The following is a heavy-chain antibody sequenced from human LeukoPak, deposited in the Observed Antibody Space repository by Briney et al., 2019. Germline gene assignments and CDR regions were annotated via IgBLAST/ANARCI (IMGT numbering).Heavy chain of an antibody. V-gene: IGHV1-2*02. J-gene: IGHJ6*03. CDR3: ARPATSDYDFWSGPRLYMDV. D-gene: IGHD3-3*01. Sequence: ASVKVSCKASGYTFTGYYMHWVRQAPGQGLEWMGWINPNSGGKNYAQKFQGRVTITRDTSISTAYMELNRLRSDDTAVYYCARPATSDYDFWSGPRLYMDVWGKGTTVTVSS. CDR1: GYTFTGYY. CDR2: INPNSGGK.